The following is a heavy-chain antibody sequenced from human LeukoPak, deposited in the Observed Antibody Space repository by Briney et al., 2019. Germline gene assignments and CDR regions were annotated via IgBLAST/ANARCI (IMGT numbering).Heavy chain of an antibody. CDR2: INQDGSET. CDR3: ARPSFTQGSYFDY. D-gene: IGHD2-15*01. Sequence: GGSLRLSCAASGFIFSNYWMSWVRQAPGKGLEWVANINQDGSETYYVDSVKGRFTISRDNAKNSLYLQMNSLSAEDTAVYYCARPSFTQGSYFDYWGQGTLVTVSS. J-gene: IGHJ4*02. CDR1: GFIFSNYW. V-gene: IGHV3-7*01.